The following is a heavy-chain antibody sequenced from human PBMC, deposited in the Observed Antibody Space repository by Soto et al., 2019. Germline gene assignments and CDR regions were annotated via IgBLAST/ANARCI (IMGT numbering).Heavy chain of an antibody. V-gene: IGHV1-3*01. Sequence: ASVKVSCKASGYTFTSYAMHWVRQAPGQRLEWMGWINAGNGNTKYSQKFQGRVTITRDTSASTAYMELSSLRSEDTAVYYCARDPAYCGGDCYSAWGQGTLVTVSS. CDR2: INAGNGNT. CDR1: GYTFTSYA. J-gene: IGHJ5*02. D-gene: IGHD2-21*02. CDR3: ARDPAYCGGDCYSA.